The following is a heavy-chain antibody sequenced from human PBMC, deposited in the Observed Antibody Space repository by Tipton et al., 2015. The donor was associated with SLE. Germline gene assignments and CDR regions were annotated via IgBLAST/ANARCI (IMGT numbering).Heavy chain of an antibody. Sequence: SLRLSCAASGFTFSSYAMSWVRQAPGKGLEWVSAISGSGGSTYYADSVKGRFTISRDNSKNTLYLQMNSLRAEDTAVYYCRFWSRSHSRDYWGQGTLVTVSS. D-gene: IGHD3-3*01. J-gene: IGHJ4*02. CDR2: ISGSGGST. CDR1: GFTFSSYA. CDR3: RFWSRSHSRDY. V-gene: IGHV3-23*01.